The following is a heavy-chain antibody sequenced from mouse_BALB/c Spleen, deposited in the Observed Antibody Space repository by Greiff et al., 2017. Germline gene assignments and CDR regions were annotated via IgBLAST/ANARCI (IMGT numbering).Heavy chain of an antibody. J-gene: IGHJ2*01. D-gene: IGHD1-1*01. CDR2: ISYDGSN. CDR1: GYSITSGYY. V-gene: IGHV3-6*02. Sequence: EVQLQESGPGLVKPSQSLSLTCSVTGYSITSGYYWNWIRQFPGNKLEWMGYISYDGSNNYNPSLKNRISITRDTSKNQFFLKLNSVTTEDTATYYCARDVYGGPFDYWGQGTTLTVSS. CDR3: ARDVYGGPFDY.